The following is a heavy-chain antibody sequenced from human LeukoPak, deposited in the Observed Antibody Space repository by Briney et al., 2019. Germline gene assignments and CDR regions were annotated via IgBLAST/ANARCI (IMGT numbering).Heavy chain of an antibody. J-gene: IGHJ4*02. CDR3: AKVAGFWDYGSGFDY. Sequence: GGSLRLSCAASGFIFSDYYMNWIRQAPGKGPEWVSSINSGGTAVHYADSVKGRFTISRDNSKNTLYLQMNSLRAEDTAVYYCAKVAGFWDYGSGFDYWGQGTLVTVSS. D-gene: IGHD3-10*01. CDR1: GFIFSDYY. V-gene: IGHV3-11*01. CDR2: INSGGTAV.